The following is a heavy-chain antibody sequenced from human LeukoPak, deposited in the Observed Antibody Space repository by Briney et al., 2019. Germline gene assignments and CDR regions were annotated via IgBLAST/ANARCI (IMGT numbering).Heavy chain of an antibody. Sequence: PGGSLRLSCAASGFTFSSYCMNWVRQAPGKGLEWVSYISSSSSTIYYADSVKGRFTISRDNAKNSLYLQMNSLRAEDTAVYYCARDSFRLWFDYWGQGTLVTVSS. CDR3: ARDSFRLWFDY. J-gene: IGHJ4*02. CDR2: ISSSSSTI. V-gene: IGHV3-48*01. CDR1: GFTFSSYC. D-gene: IGHD5-18*01.